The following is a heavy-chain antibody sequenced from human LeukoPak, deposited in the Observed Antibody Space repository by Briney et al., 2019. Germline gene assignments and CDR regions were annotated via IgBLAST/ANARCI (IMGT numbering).Heavy chain of an antibody. Sequence: PGGSLRLSCAASGFTFSSYAMSWVRQAPGKGLEWVSAISGSGGSTYYADSVKGRFSISRDNSKNTVYLQMNSLRAEDTAVYYCARAGDPYYDNSGIDYWGQGTLVTVSS. CDR2: ISGSGGST. D-gene: IGHD3-22*01. CDR3: ARAGDPYYDNSGIDY. J-gene: IGHJ4*02. V-gene: IGHV3-23*01. CDR1: GFTFSSYA.